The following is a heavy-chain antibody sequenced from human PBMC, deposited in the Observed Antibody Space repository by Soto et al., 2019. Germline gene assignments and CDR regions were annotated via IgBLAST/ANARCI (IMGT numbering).Heavy chain of an antibody. J-gene: IGHJ4*02. Sequence: GGSLRLSCAASGFTFSSYSMNWVRQAPGKGLEWVSSISSSSSYIYYADSVKGRFTISRDNAKNSLYLQMNSLRAEDTAVYYCARSEPYCSSTSCLHELFDYWGQGTLVTVSS. V-gene: IGHV3-21*01. CDR1: GFTFSSYS. CDR2: ISSSSSYI. CDR3: ARSEPYCSSTSCLHELFDY. D-gene: IGHD2-2*01.